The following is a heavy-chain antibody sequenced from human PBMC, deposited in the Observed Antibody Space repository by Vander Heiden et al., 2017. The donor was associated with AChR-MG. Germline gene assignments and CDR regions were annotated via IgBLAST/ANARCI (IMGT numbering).Heavy chain of an antibody. CDR3: ARDSRFGGYRGY. CDR1: GFTLSRYS. J-gene: IGHJ4*02. V-gene: IGHV3-21*01. Sequence: EVQLVESGGGLVKPGGSLRLSCAASGFTLSRYSMNWVRQAPGKGLEWVSSISSSSSYIYYADSVKGRFTISRDNAKNSLYLQMNSLRAEDTAVYYCARDSRFGGYRGYWGQGTLVTVSS. D-gene: IGHD3-10*01. CDR2: ISSSSSYI.